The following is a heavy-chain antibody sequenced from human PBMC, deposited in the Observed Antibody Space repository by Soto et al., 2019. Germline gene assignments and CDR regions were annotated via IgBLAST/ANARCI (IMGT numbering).Heavy chain of an antibody. CDR2: ISGSGGST. V-gene: IGHV3-23*01. CDR1: GFTFSSYA. J-gene: IGHJ4*02. D-gene: IGHD5-12*01. Sequence: PGGSLRLSCAASGFTFSSYAMSWVRQAPGKGLEWVSAISGSGGSTYYADSEKGRITISRDNSKNTLYLQMNSLRAEDTAVYYCAKVYRGYEYFDYWGQGTLVTVSS. CDR3: AKVYRGYEYFDY.